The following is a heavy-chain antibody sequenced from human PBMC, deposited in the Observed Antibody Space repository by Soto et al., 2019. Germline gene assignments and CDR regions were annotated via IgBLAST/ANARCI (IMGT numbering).Heavy chain of an antibody. J-gene: IGHJ6*02. CDR3: ARLVTVTTFYYGMDV. Sequence: PSETLSLTCTVSGGSISSYYWSWIRQPPGKGLEWIGYIYYSGSTIYNPSLKSRVTISVDTSKNQFSLKLSSVTAADTAVYYCARLVTVTTFYYGMDVWGQGTTVTVSS. CDR2: IYYSGST. D-gene: IGHD4-4*01. CDR1: GGSISSYY. V-gene: IGHV4-59*01.